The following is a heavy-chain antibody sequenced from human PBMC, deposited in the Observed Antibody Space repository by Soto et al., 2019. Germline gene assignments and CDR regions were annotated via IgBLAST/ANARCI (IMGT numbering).Heavy chain of an antibody. V-gene: IGHV3-30-3*01. Sequence: QVQLVESGGGVVQPGRSLRLSCAASGFTFSSYAMHWVRQAPGKGLEWVAVISYDGSNKYYADSVKGRFTISRDNSXXTLYLQMNSLRAEDTAVYYCARDVRVANYYYGMDVWGQGTTVTVSS. CDR3: ARDVRVANYYYGMDV. D-gene: IGHD2-15*01. CDR1: GFTFSSYA. J-gene: IGHJ6*02. CDR2: ISYDGSNK.